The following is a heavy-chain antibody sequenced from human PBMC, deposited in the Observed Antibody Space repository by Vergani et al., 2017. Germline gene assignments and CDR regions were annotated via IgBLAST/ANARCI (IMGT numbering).Heavy chain of an antibody. J-gene: IGHJ4*01. D-gene: IGHD1-20*01. CDR1: GFIFSTYA. Sequence: VQLVESGGGVVQPGESLRLSCTASGFIFSTYAMSWGRQAPGKGLEWVSGISASGAPTYYADSVKGRVTISRDNSKNTLYLQMNSLRVEDTAVYYCARADGRYDWFDYWGQRTLVTVSS. CDR3: ARADGRYDWFDY. CDR2: ISASGAPT. V-gene: IGHV3-23*04.